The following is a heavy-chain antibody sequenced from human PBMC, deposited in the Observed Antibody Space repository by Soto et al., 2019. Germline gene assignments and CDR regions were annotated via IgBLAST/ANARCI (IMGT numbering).Heavy chain of an antibody. V-gene: IGHV3-30*18. CDR3: AKGLVLLTPDY. D-gene: IGHD2-15*01. CDR1: GFTFSSYG. Sequence: QVQLVESGEGVVQPGRSLRLSCAASGFTFSSYGMHWVRQAPGKGLEWVAVISYDGSNKYYADSVKGRFTISRDNSKNTLYLQMNSLRAEDTAVYYCAKGLVLLTPDYWGQGTLVTVSS. J-gene: IGHJ4*02. CDR2: ISYDGSNK.